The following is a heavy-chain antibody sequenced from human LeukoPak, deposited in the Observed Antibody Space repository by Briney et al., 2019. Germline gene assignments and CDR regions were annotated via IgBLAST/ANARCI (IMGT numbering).Heavy chain of an antibody. D-gene: IGHD5-24*01. J-gene: IGHJ3*02. Sequence: SAKVSCKAPGGTFSSYAISWVRQGPGQGLEWMGEIIPIFGTANYAQKFEGRVTITADESTSTAYMELSSLRSEDTAVYYCARPEMATISVFGDAFDIWGQGTMVTVSS. CDR1: GGTFSSYA. CDR2: IIPIFGTA. V-gene: IGHV1-69*01. CDR3: ARPEMATISVFGDAFDI.